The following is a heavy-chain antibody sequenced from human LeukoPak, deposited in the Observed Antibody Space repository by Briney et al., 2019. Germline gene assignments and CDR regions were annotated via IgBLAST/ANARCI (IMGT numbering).Heavy chain of an antibody. V-gene: IGHV1-2*06. CDR3: ARAVNCGGDCYTKYYFDY. J-gene: IGHJ4*02. Sequence: ASVKVSCKASGYTFTGYYMHWVRQAPGQGLEWMGRIYPNSGGTNYAQKFQGRVTMTRDTSISTAYMELRRLRSDDTAVYYCARAVNCGGDCYTKYYFDYWGQGTLVTVSS. CDR1: GYTFTGYY. CDR2: IYPNSGGT. D-gene: IGHD2-21*02.